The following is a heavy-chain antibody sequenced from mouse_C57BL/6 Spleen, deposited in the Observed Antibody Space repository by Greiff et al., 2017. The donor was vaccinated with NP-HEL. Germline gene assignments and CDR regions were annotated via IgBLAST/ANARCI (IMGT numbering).Heavy chain of an antibody. CDR3: ARGAVVAPDWFAY. J-gene: IGHJ3*01. CDR1: GYSITSGYY. V-gene: IGHV3-6*01. Sequence: EVQLQESGPGLVKPSQSLSLTCFVTGYSITSGYYWNWIRQFPGNKLEWMGYISYDGSNNYNPSLKNRISITRDTSKNQFFLKLNSVTTEDTATYYCARGAVVAPDWFAYWGQGTLVTVSA. D-gene: IGHD1-1*01. CDR2: ISYDGSN.